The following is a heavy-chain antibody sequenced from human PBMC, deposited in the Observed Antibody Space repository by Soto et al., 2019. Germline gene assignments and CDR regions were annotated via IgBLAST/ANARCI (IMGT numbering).Heavy chain of an antibody. D-gene: IGHD6-13*01. V-gene: IGHV3-48*03. CDR2: ISSSGSTI. CDR3: ARDQEAGSVFPYYYGMDV. CDR1: GFTFSSYE. J-gene: IGHJ6*02. Sequence: EVQLVESGGGLVQPGGSLRLSCATSGFTFSSYEMNWVRQAPGKGLERVSYISSSGSTIYYADSVKGRFTISRDNAKNSLYLQMDSLRAEDTAVYYCARDQEAGSVFPYYYGMDVWGQGTTVTVSS.